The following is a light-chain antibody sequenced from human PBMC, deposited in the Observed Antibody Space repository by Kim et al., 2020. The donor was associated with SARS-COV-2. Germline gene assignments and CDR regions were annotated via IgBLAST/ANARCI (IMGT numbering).Light chain of an antibody. CDR1: SLRTYY. J-gene: IGLJ3*02. CDR2: GKN. V-gene: IGLV3-19*01. Sequence: SSELTQNPAVSVALGQTVRITCQGDSLRTYYASWYQKKPGQAPILVIYGKNKRSSGIPDRFSGSTTGNTASLTVTGAQALDEADYYCNSRDSSGDHVVFGGGTQLTVL. CDR3: NSRDSSGDHVV.